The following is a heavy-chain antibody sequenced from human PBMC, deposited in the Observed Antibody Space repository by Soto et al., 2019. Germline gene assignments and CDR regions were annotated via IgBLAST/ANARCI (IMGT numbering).Heavy chain of an antibody. J-gene: IGHJ4*02. CDR3: ARHHVRGRTIAGAAEF. Sequence: QVQLQQWGAGLLKPSETLSLTCAVYGGSLSGYYWSWIRQPPGKALEWFGEINHSGNTNYNPSLKSRVPISVDTSKNQLFLNLSSVTAADTAMYYCARHHVRGRTIAGAAEFWGQGTLVTVSS. V-gene: IGHV4-34*01. CDR1: GGSLSGYY. CDR2: INHSGNT. D-gene: IGHD1-26*01.